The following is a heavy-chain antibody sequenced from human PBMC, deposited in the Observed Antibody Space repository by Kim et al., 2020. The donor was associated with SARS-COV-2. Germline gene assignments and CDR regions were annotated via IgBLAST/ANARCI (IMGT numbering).Heavy chain of an antibody. CDR2: NGNI. J-gene: IGHJ4*02. Sequence: NGNIKYSGKCQDRITVTRDTSASTVYMELGSLRSEDTAVYYCARNDYFDYWGQGTLVTVSS. V-gene: IGHV1-3*01. CDR3: ARNDYFDY.